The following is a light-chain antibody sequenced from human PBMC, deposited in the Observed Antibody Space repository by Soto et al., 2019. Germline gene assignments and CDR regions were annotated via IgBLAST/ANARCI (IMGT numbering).Light chain of an antibody. V-gene: IGKV1-39*01. CDR1: QGIRND. Sequence: DIQMTQSPSSLSASVGDRVTITFRASQGIRNDLGWYQQKPGKAPKRLIYAASSLQSGVPSRFSGSRSGPDFTLAISSLQPEDFATYYCQQSYSSPPTFGQGTKVDIK. J-gene: IGKJ1*01. CDR3: QQSYSSPPT. CDR2: AAS.